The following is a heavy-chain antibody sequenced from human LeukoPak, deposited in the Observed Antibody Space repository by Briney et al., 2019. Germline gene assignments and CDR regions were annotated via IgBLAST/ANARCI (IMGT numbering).Heavy chain of an antibody. D-gene: IGHD6-13*01. CDR1: GFTFSSYS. J-gene: IGHJ5*02. Sequence: GGSLRLSCAASGFTFSSYSMNWVRQAPGKGLEWVSSISSSSSYIYYADSVTGRFTISRDNAKNSLYLQMNSLRAEDTAVYYCAKESSSNWFDPWGQGTLVTVSS. CDR2: ISSSSSYI. V-gene: IGHV3-21*01. CDR3: AKESSSNWFDP.